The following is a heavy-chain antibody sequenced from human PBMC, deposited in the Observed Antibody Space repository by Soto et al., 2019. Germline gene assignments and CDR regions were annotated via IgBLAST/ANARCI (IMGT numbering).Heavy chain of an antibody. Sequence: GGSLRLSCAASGFNFSSYAMSWVRQAPGKGLEWVSAISGSGGSTYYADSVKGRFTISRDNSKNTLYLQMNSLRAEDTAVYYCAKAIYDYVWGSYRPGAFDIWGQGTMVTVSS. CDR1: GFNFSSYA. CDR3: AKAIYDYVWGSYRPGAFDI. D-gene: IGHD3-16*02. CDR2: ISGSGGST. V-gene: IGHV3-23*01. J-gene: IGHJ3*02.